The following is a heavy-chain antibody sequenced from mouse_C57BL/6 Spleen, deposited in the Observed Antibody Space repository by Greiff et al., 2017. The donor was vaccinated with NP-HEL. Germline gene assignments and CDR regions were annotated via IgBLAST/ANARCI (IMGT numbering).Heavy chain of an antibody. CDR1: GYTFTSYW. CDR3: AREGIYYDYDEYYFDY. V-gene: IGHV1-53*01. J-gene: IGHJ2*01. CDR2: INPSNGGT. Sequence: QVQLQQPGTELVKPGASVKLSCKASGYTFTSYWMHWVKQRPGQGLEWIGNINPSNGGTNYNEKFKSKATLTVDKSSSTAYMQLSSLTSEDSAVYYCAREGIYYDYDEYYFDYWGQGTTLTVSS. D-gene: IGHD2-4*01.